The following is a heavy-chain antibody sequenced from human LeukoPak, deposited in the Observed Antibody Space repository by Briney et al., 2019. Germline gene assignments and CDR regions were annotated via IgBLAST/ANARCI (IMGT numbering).Heavy chain of an antibody. CDR1: GFTFSSYW. CDR2: IKKDGSDK. D-gene: IGHD6-19*01. V-gene: IGHV3-7*01. CDR3: VAGSGWRFDY. J-gene: IGHJ4*02. Sequence: GGSLRLSCAASGFTFSSYWMNWVRQAPGKGLEWVANIKKDGSDKNYLGSVKGRFTISRDNAKNSLYVQMNSLRVEDTGVYYCVAGSGWRFDYWGQGTLVTVSS.